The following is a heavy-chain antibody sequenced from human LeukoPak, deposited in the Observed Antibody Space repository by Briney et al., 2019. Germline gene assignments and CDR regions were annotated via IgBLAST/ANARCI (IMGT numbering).Heavy chain of an antibody. CDR3: ARDPKWNTRPGWFDP. V-gene: IGHV3-21*01. J-gene: IGHJ5*01. Sequence: GGSLRLSCVVSGFTFSNSAMNWVRQAPGKGLEWVSFISSSSSDIHYVDSVKGRFTISRDNAKNSLFLQMNNLRADDTAVYYCARDPKWNTRPGWFDPWGQGTLVTVSS. D-gene: IGHD1/OR15-1a*01. CDR1: GFTFSNSA. CDR2: ISSSSSDI.